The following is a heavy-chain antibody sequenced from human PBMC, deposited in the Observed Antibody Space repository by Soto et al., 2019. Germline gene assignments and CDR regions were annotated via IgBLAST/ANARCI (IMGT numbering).Heavy chain of an antibody. J-gene: IGHJ4*02. D-gene: IGHD3-3*01. CDR2: ISGSGGST. Sequence: GGSLRLSCAASGFTFSSYAMSWVRQAPGKGLEWVSAISGSGGSTYYADSVKGRFTISRDNSKNTLYLQMNSLRAEDTAVYYCANSIFNDFWSGPQVADYWGQGTLVTVSS. CDR3: ANSIFNDFWSGPQVADY. CDR1: GFTFSSYA. V-gene: IGHV3-23*01.